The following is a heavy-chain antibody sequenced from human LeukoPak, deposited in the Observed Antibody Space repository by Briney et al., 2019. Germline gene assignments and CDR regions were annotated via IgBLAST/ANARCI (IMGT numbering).Heavy chain of an antibody. CDR3: ARDRGSSSSWFDP. D-gene: IGHD6-13*01. V-gene: IGHV4-4*02. CDR2: INHSGST. CDR1: GGSISSSNW. Sequence: SETLSLTCAVSGGSISSSNWWSWVRQPPGKGLEWIGEINHSGSTNYNPSFKSRVTISVDKSKNQFSLKLSSVTAADTAVYYCARDRGSSSSWFDPWGQGTLVTVSS. J-gene: IGHJ5*02.